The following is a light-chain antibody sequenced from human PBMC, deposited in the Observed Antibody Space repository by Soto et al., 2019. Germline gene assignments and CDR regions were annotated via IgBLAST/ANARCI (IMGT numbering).Light chain of an antibody. CDR1: QTISNW. Sequence: IQMTQSPSTLSASVGDRVTITCRASQTISNWLAWYQQKPGKAPKLLIYKASTLESGVPSRFSGSGSGTEFTLTISSLQSEDFAVYYCQQYNNWPPWTFGQGTKVDI. CDR3: QQYNNWPPWT. V-gene: IGKV1-5*03. CDR2: KAS. J-gene: IGKJ1*01.